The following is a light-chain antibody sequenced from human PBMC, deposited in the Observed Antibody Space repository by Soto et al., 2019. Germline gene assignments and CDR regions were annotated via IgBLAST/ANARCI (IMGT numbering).Light chain of an antibody. Sequence: EIVLTQSPGTLSLSPGERATLSCRASQSVSSSYLAWYQQKPGQAPRPLIYGASSRATGIPDRFSGSGSGTDFTLTISRLEPEDFAVYYCQQYWTFGQGTKVEIK. V-gene: IGKV3-20*01. CDR1: QSVSSSY. CDR2: GAS. J-gene: IGKJ1*01. CDR3: QQYWT.